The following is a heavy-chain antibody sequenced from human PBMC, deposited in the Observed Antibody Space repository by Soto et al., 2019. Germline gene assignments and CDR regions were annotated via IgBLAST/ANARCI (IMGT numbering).Heavy chain of an antibody. CDR3: ASGSHVPHY. CDR1: SGSIISGGYS. V-gene: IGHV4-30-2*06. D-gene: IGHD6-6*01. CDR2: ISHSGST. Sequence: QLQLQESGSGLAKPSQTLSLTCAVYSGSIISGGYSWSWIRHSPGKGLEWIGYISHSGSTYYNPSLNSRVTISVDRSKNQFSLKLSSVTAADTAVYYCASGSHVPHYWGQGTLVTVSS. J-gene: IGHJ4*02.